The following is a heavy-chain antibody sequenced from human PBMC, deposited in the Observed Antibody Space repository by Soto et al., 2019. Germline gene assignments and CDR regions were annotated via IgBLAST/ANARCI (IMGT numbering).Heavy chain of an antibody. CDR2: IYWNDDK. CDR3: ARNSRARRPNGGDSDFDH. J-gene: IGHJ4*02. CDR1: GFSLTTPGAS. D-gene: IGHD2-21*02. Sequence: SGPTLVNPTQTLALTCTFSGFSLTTPGASVGWIRQPPGKALECLALIYWNDDKRYWPSLRNRLTITKDTSKNQVVLTMTDINPVDTATFYFARNSRARRPNGGDSDFDHWGQGTLVTVSS. V-gene: IGHV2-5*01.